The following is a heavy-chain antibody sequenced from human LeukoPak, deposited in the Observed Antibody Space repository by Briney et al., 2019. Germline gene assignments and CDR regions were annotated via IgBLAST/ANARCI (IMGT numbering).Heavy chain of an antibody. J-gene: IGHJ4*02. CDR2: IYYSGST. CDR1: GGSINSYY. CDR3: ARDAGFSSGYFVEY. V-gene: IGHV4-59*12. Sequence: SETLSLTCTVSGGSINSYYWSWTRQPPGKGPEWIGHIYYSGSTYYNPSLKSRVTISVDTSKNQFSLKLSSVTAADTAVYYCARDAGFSSGYFVEYWGQGTLVTVSS. D-gene: IGHD3-22*01.